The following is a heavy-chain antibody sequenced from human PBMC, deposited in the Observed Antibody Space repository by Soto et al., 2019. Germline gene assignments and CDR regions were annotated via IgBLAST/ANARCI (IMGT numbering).Heavy chain of an antibody. Sequence: QVQLVQSGAEVKKPGSSVKVSCKASGGTFSSYAISWVRQAPGQGLEWMGGIIPIFGTANYAQKFQGRVKITEDKSTSTAYMELSSLRSEDTAVYYCARQGAALRDYYYGMDVWGQGTTVTVSS. J-gene: IGHJ6*02. CDR1: GGTFSSYA. V-gene: IGHV1-69*14. D-gene: IGHD6-25*01. CDR3: ARQGAALRDYYYGMDV. CDR2: IIPIFGTA.